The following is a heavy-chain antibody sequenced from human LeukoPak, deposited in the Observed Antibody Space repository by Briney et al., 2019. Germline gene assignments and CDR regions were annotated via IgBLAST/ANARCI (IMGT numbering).Heavy chain of an antibody. Sequence: GGSLRLSCAASGFTFSDYYMSWIRQAPGKGLEWVSYISSSGSITYYADSVKGRFTISRDNAKNSLYLQMNSLRAEGMAVYYCARAYYGRTTYTAYHFDDWGQGTLVTVSS. V-gene: IGHV3-11*01. D-gene: IGHD3-10*01. CDR2: ISSSGSIT. CDR3: ARAYYGRTTYTAYHFDD. J-gene: IGHJ4*02. CDR1: GFTFSDYY.